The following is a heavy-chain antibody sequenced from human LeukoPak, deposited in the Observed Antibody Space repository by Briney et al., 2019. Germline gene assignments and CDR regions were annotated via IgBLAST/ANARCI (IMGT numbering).Heavy chain of an antibody. V-gene: IGHV3-49*04. CDR3: TRGGHENDYGDYHDAFDI. J-gene: IGHJ3*02. CDR2: IRSKAYGGTT. CDR1: GFTFSSYA. D-gene: IGHD4-17*01. Sequence: GGSLRLSCAASGFTFSSYAMSWVRQAPGEGLEWVGFIRSKAYGGTTEYAASVKGRFTISRDDSKSIAYLQMNSLKTEDTAVYYCTRGGHENDYGDYHDAFDIWGQGTMVTVSS.